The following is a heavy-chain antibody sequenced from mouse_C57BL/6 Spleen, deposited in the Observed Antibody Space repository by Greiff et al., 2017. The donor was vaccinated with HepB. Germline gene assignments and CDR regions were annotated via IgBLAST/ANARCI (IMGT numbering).Heavy chain of an antibody. D-gene: IGHD2-1*01. CDR1: GYAFSSYW. J-gene: IGHJ1*03. Sequence: VQLQESGAELVKPGASVKISCKASGYAFSSYWMNWVKQRPGKGLEWIGQIYPGDGDTNYNGKFKGKATLTADKSSSTAYMQLSSLTSEYSAVYFCASVYYCNPWYFDVWGKGTTVTVSS. CDR2: IYPGDGDT. V-gene: IGHV1-80*01. CDR3: ASVYYCNPWYFDV.